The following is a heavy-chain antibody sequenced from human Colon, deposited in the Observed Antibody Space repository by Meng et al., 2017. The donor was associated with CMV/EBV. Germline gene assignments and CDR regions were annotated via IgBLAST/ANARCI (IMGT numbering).Heavy chain of an antibody. D-gene: IGHD5/OR15-5a*01. CDR3: ARGPRLVSTTYYFDY. Sequence: LRLSCTVSGGSISSSSYYWGWIRQPPGKGLEWIGSIHYSGSTYYNPSLKSRVTISVDTSKNQFSLKVSSVTAADTAVFYCARGPRLVSTTYYFDYWGQGTLVTVSS. J-gene: IGHJ4*02. V-gene: IGHV4-39*07. CDR2: IHYSGST. CDR1: GGSISSSSYY.